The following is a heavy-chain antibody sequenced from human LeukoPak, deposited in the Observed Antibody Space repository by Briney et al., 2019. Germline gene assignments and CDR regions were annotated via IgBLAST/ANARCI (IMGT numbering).Heavy chain of an antibody. CDR1: GFTFSSYW. CDR2: IKQDGSEK. J-gene: IGHJ5*02. Sequence: GGSLRLSCAASGFTFSSYWMSWVRQPPGKGLEWVANIKQDGSEKYYVDSVKGRFTISRDNAKNSLYLQMNSLRAEDTAVYYCARVRNTMVRGVIKDWFDPWGQGTLVTVSS. V-gene: IGHV3-7*01. CDR3: ARVRNTMVRGVIKDWFDP. D-gene: IGHD3-10*01.